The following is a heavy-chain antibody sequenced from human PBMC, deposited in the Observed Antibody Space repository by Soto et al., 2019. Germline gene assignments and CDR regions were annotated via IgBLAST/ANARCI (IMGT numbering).Heavy chain of an antibody. CDR1: GYTFTSYD. D-gene: IGHD4-17*01. J-gene: IGHJ4*02. V-gene: IGHV1-8*01. CDR2: MNPNSGNT. Sequence: QVQLVQSGAEVKKPGASVKVSCKASGYTFTSYDINWVRQATGQGLEWMGWMNPNSGNTGYAQKFKGGGTMTRSTSISTAYMELSSVRSEDTAVYYCARTLYGDNGDYWGQGTLVTVSS. CDR3: ARTLYGDNGDY.